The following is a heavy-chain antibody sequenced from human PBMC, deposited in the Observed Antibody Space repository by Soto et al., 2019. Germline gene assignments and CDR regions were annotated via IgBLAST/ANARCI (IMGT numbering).Heavy chain of an antibody. D-gene: IGHD1-26*01. J-gene: IGHJ6*02. CDR3: ARDTEPSDV. V-gene: IGHV1-8*01. Sequence: ASVKVSCKASGYTFNTYGISWVRQAPGQGLEWMGWMNPNSGNTGYAQKFQGRVTMTRNTSISTAYMELSSLRSEDTAVYYCARDTEPSDVWAQGTTVNVSS. CDR1: GYTFNTYG. CDR2: MNPNSGNT.